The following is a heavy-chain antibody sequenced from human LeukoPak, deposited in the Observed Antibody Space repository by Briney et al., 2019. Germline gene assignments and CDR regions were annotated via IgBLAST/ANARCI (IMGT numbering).Heavy chain of an antibody. Sequence: GSLRLSCAASGFTVSSNYMSWIRQPPGKGPEWIGEINHSGSTNYNPSLKSRVTISVDTSKNQFSLKLSSVTAADTAVYYCARGRRMGYYDSSVAHWGQGTLVTVSS. CDR1: GFTVSSNY. CDR2: INHSGST. V-gene: IGHV4-34*01. D-gene: IGHD3-22*01. CDR3: ARGRRMGYYDSSVAH. J-gene: IGHJ4*02.